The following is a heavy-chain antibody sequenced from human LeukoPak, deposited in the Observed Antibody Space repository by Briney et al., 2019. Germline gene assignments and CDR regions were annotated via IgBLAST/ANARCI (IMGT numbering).Heavy chain of an antibody. D-gene: IGHD4-23*01. J-gene: IGHJ6*03. CDR2: IYYSGST. Sequence: TSETLSLTCTVSGGSISRYYWSWIRQPPGQGLEWIGYIYYSGSTSYNPSLKSRVTISLDTSRTQFSLELASVTAADTAVYYCARIRGWGGSRYYYYYYMDVWGKGTTVTVSS. V-gene: IGHV4-59*01. CDR3: ARIRGWGGSRYYYYYYMDV. CDR1: GGSISRYY.